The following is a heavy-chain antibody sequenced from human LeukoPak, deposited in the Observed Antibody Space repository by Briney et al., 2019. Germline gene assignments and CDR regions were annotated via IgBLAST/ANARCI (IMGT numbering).Heavy chain of an antibody. D-gene: IGHD3-10*01. CDR3: ARKLGFGEFTFDY. J-gene: IGHJ4*02. CDR1: GGSISSSSYY. CDR2: IYYSGSS. V-gene: IGHV4-39*07. Sequence: PSETLSLTCTVSGGSISSSSYYWGWIRQPPGKGLEWIGSIYYSGSSYYNPSLKSRVTISVDTSKNQFSLKLSSVTAADTAVYYCARKLGFGEFTFDYWGQGTLVTVSS.